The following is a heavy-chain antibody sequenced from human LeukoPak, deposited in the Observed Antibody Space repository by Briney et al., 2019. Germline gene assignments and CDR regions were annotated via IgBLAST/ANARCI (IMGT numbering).Heavy chain of an antibody. CDR3: ARRGLGYCSSTSCYRKNWFDP. V-gene: IGHV1-8*01. CDR1: GYTFTSYD. D-gene: IGHD2-2*01. Sequence: ASVKVSCKASGYTFTSYDINWVRQATGQGLEWMGWMNPNSGNTGYAQKFQGRVTMTRNTSISTAYMELSSLRSEDTAVYYCARRGLGYCSSTSCYRKNWFDPWGQGTLVTVSS. J-gene: IGHJ5*02. CDR2: MNPNSGNT.